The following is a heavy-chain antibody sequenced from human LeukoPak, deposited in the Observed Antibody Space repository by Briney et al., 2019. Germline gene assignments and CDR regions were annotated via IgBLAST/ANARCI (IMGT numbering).Heavy chain of an antibody. Sequence: SETLSLTCTVSGGSISSYYWSWIRQPPGKGLEWIGYIYYSGSTNYNPSLKSRVTISVDTSKNQFSLKLSSVTAADTAVYYCARHVKYNWNDRGIDYWGQGTLVTVSS. CDR1: GGSISSYY. J-gene: IGHJ4*02. CDR3: ARHVKYNWNDRGIDY. CDR2: IYYSGST. D-gene: IGHD1-20*01. V-gene: IGHV4-59*08.